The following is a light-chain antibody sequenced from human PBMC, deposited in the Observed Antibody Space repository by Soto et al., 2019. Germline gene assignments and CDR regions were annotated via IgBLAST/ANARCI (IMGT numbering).Light chain of an antibody. CDR3: GTWDSSLSAGV. J-gene: IGLJ3*02. CDR1: SSNIGAGYD. CDR2: DND. V-gene: IGLV1-51*01. Sequence: QSVLTQPPSVSGAPGQRVTISCTGSSSNIGAGYDVHWYQQLPGTAPTLLIYDNDKRPSGIPDRFSGSKSGTSATLGITGLQTGDEADYYCGTWDSSLSAGVFGGGTKLTVL.